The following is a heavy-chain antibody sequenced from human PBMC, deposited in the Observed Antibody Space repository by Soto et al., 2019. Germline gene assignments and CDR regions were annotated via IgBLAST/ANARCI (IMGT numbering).Heavy chain of an antibody. CDR2: ISGGGSYI. D-gene: IGHD2-2*01. CDR1: GFTFSDEN. V-gene: IGHV3-21*06. Sequence: GGSLRLSCSASGFTFSDENMSWVRQVPGKGLEWVSGISGGGSYIFYADSVQGRFSISRDNPKNSLFLEMNSLRVEDTAVYYCARDSDCHSTSCFFPPHVWGQGTTVTVSS. CDR3: ARDSDCHSTSCFFPPHV. J-gene: IGHJ6*02.